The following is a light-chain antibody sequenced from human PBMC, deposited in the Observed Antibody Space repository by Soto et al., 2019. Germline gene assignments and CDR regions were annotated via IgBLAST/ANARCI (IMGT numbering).Light chain of an antibody. CDR3: QSYESSPSGYV. V-gene: IGLV1-40*01. J-gene: IGLJ1*01. Sequence: QSVLTQPPSVSGAPGQRVTISRTGSSSNIGAGYDVHWYQQLPGTAPKLLIYGDTNRPSGVPDRFSGSKSATSASLAITGLQAEDEADYYCQSYESSPSGYVFGTGTKVTVL. CDR2: GDT. CDR1: SSNIGAGYD.